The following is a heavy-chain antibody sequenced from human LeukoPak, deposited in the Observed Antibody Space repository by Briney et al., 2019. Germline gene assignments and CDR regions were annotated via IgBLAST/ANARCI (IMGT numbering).Heavy chain of an antibody. CDR2: IYYSGTT. J-gene: IGHJ4*02. V-gene: IGHV4-31*03. Sequence: TLSLTCTVSGGSISSGTYYWGWIRQPPGRGLEWIGYIYYSGTTYYNPSLKSRLTISVDASENQFSLKLSSVTAADTAVYYCARTAHGSGSYYDRWGQGTLVTVSS. CDR3: ARTAHGSGSYYDR. CDR1: GGSISSGTYY. D-gene: IGHD3-10*01.